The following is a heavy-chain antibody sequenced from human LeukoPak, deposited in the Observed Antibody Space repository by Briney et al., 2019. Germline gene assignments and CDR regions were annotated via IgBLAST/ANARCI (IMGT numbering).Heavy chain of an antibody. D-gene: IGHD3-22*01. CDR2: IYYSGST. CDR1: GGSISSYY. Sequence: SETLSLTCTVSGGSISSYYWSWLRQPPGKGLEWIGYIYYSGSTNYNPSLKSRVTISVDTSKNQFSLKLSSVTAADTAVYYCARCLAYYYDSSGGVYYFDYWGQGTLVTVSS. V-gene: IGHV4-59*08. J-gene: IGHJ4*02. CDR3: ARCLAYYYDSSGGVYYFDY.